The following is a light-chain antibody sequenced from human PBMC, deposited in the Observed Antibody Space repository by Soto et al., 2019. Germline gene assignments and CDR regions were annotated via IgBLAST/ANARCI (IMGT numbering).Light chain of an antibody. Sequence: QSVLTQPPSVSGAPGQTVTITCTGSSSNIGAGYDVHWYQQLPGTAPKLLIYGNSNRPSGVPERFSGHKSDTSASLAITGLQAEDEADYYCQSYDSSLSGLVFGGGTKLTVL. CDR3: QSYDSSLSGLV. J-gene: IGLJ2*01. V-gene: IGLV1-40*01. CDR2: GNS. CDR1: SSNIGAGYD.